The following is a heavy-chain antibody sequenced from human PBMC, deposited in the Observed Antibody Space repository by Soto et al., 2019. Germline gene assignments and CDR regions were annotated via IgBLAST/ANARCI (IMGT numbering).Heavy chain of an antibody. CDR1: GFTFSSYA. CDR3: AKRRTTVVRLYGMDV. V-gene: IGHV3-23*01. CDR2: ISGSGGST. D-gene: IGHD4-17*01. Sequence: EVQLLESGGGLVQPGGSLRLSCAASGFTFSSYAMSWVRQAPGKGLEWVSAISGSGGSTYYADSVKGRFTISRDNSKNKLYLQLNSLRAEDTAVYYCAKRRTTVVRLYGMDVWGQGTTVTVSS. J-gene: IGHJ6*02.